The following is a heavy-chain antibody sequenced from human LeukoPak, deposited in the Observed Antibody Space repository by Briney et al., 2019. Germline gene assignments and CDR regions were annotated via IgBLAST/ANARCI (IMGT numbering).Heavy chain of an antibody. CDR3: ARDGPYSGYYFDY. CDR1: GFTVSSNY. Sequence: GSLRLSCAASGFTVSSNYMSWIRQAPGKGLEWVSYISSSGSTIYYADSVKGRFTISRDNAKNSLYLQMNSLRAEDTAVYYCARDGPYSGYYFDYWGQGTLVTVSS. J-gene: IGHJ4*02. CDR2: ISSSGSTI. D-gene: IGHD6-19*01. V-gene: IGHV3-11*04.